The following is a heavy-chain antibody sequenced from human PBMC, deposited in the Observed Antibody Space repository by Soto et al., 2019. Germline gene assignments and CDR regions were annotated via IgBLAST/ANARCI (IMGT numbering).Heavy chain of an antibody. D-gene: IGHD6-6*01. Sequence: GAPVKVSCQGSGGPFSSYSISWVRQAPGQGLEWMGGIIPIFGTANYAQKFQGRVTITADESTSTAYMELSSLRSEDTAVYYCAIEYSSSPPYYPIGYWGQGTLVTVSS. CDR3: AIEYSSSPPYYPIGY. CDR1: GGPFSSYS. CDR2: IIPIFGTA. J-gene: IGHJ4*02. V-gene: IGHV1-69*13.